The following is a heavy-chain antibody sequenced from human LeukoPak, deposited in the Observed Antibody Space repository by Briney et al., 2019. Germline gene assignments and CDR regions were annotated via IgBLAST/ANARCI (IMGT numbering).Heavy chain of an antibody. CDR2: IKKDGGVK. CDR3: VRDRDFYVFDY. CDR1: GCTFNAYW. Sequence: PGGSLRLSCLASGCTFNAYWMAWVRQPPGKGLEWVGNIKKDGGVKQNMDSVKGRFTISRDHAKNSLVLHMSRLRSEDTAVYYCVRDRDFYVFDYWGQGNLVTVSS. D-gene: IGHD3-10*02. V-gene: IGHV3-7*01. J-gene: IGHJ4*02.